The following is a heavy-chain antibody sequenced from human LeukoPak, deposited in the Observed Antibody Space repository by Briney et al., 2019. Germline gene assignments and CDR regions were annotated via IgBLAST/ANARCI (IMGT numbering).Heavy chain of an antibody. CDR2: MFHSGTT. Sequence: PSETLSLTCTVSGGSVSSNSFFWGWIRQPPGKGLEWIGSMFHSGTTYYNPSLKSRATISVDTSKNQFSLNLNSVTAADTAVYYCAREALGYCSSTSCYGGGYYYGMDVWGQGTTVTVSS. CDR1: GGSVSSNSFF. D-gene: IGHD2-2*01. CDR3: AREALGYCSSTSCYGGGYYYGMDV. V-gene: IGHV4-39*02. J-gene: IGHJ6*02.